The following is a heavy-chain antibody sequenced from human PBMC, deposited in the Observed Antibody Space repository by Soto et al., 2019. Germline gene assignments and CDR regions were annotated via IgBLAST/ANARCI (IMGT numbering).Heavy chain of an antibody. J-gene: IGHJ4*02. CDR1: GFIFRSFW. V-gene: IGHV3-7*01. Sequence: LRLSCAASGFIFRSFWTSWVRQAPGKGLEWVANINHGGSDKYYVDSVKGRFTISRDNAKNSLFLEMNSLRVEDTAVYFCARYFDWVYDYWGQGTLVTVSS. D-gene: IGHD3-9*01. CDR3: ARYFDWVYDY. CDR2: INHGGSDK.